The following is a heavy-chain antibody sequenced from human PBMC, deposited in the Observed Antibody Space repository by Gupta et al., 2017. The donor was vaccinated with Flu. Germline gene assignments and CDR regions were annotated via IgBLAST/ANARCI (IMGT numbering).Heavy chain of an antibody. V-gene: IGHV3-74*01. CDR3: ARGVRGGWYVDY. CDR1: GFTFNSYQ. Sequence: EVQLVECGGGLVQPEGTLRLSCASSGFTFNSYQLHWVRQAPGKWLVWVSRIKSNGSTTNYADSVKGRVTISRDNAKSTVYLQMSSLRSEDTAVYYCARGVRGGWYVDYWGQGTLVTVSS. D-gene: IGHD3-10*01. J-gene: IGHJ4*02. CDR2: IKSNGSTT.